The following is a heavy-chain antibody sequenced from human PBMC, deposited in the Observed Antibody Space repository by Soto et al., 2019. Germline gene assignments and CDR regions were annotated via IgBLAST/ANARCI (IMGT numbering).Heavy chain of an antibody. D-gene: IGHD3-22*01. CDR3: ARGSEKDSSGYYYGAFDY. Sequence: QVQLVESGGGVVQPGRSLRLSCAASGFTFSSYAMHWVRQAPGKGLEWVAVISYDGSNKYYADSVKGRFTISRDNSKNTLYLQMNSLRAEDTAVYYCARGSEKDSSGYYYGAFDYWGQGTLVTVSS. J-gene: IGHJ4*02. V-gene: IGHV3-30-3*01. CDR2: ISYDGSNK. CDR1: GFTFSSYA.